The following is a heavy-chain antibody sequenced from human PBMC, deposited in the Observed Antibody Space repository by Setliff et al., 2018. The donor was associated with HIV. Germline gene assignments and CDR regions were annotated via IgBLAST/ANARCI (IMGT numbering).Heavy chain of an antibody. D-gene: IGHD6-19*01. J-gene: IGHJ5*02. V-gene: IGHV4-38-2*01. CDR2: MYYSGNT. CDR1: SYSISSGYY. Sequence: PSETLSLTCAVSSYSISSGYYWAWIRQPPGKGLEWIGTMYYSGNTYYSPSLKSRVTITADSSKDQLSLKLTSVTAADTAVYYCETQRSFQRAFEAVAGSFDPWGQGILVTVSS. CDR3: ETQRSFQRAFEAVAGSFDP.